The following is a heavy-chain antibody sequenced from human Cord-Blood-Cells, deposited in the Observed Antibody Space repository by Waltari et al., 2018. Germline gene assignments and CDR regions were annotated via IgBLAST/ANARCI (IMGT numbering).Heavy chain of an antibody. CDR3: ARMAVRGVIIKYYYYGMDV. Sequence: QVQLVQSGAAVKKPGSSVKVSCKASGGTFSSYALSWVRQAPGPGLEWMGGIIPIFGTANYAQKFQGRVTITADESTSTAYMELSSLRSEDTAVYYCARMAVRGVIIKYYYYGMDVWGQGTTVTVSS. D-gene: IGHD3-10*01. J-gene: IGHJ6*02. CDR1: GGTFSSYA. V-gene: IGHV1-69*01. CDR2: IIPIFGTA.